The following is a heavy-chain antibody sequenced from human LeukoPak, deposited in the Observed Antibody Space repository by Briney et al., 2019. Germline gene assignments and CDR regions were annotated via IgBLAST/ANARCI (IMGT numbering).Heavy chain of an antibody. Sequence: ALVKVSCKASGYTFTSYGISWVRQAPGQGLEWMGWISAYNGNTNYAQKLQGRVAMTTDTSTSTAYMEPRSLRSDDTAVYYCARDRKGYSSSADAFDIWGQGTMVTVSS. D-gene: IGHD6-6*01. V-gene: IGHV1-18*01. CDR2: ISAYNGNT. CDR3: ARDRKGYSSSADAFDI. CDR1: GYTFTSYG. J-gene: IGHJ3*02.